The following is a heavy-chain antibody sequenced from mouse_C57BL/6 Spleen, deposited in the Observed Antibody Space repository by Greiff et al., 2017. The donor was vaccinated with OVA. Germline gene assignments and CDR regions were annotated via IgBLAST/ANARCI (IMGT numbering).Heavy chain of an antibody. V-gene: IGHV3-6*01. CDR2: ISYDGSN. CDR3: ASPLFITTVVGAMDY. Sequence: VQLKESGPGLVKPSQSLSLTCSVTGYSITSGYYWNWIRQFPGNKLEWMGYISYDGSNNYNPSLKNRISITRDTSKNQFFLKLNSVTTEDTATYYCASPLFITTVVGAMDYWGQGTSVTVSS. D-gene: IGHD1-1*01. J-gene: IGHJ4*01. CDR1: GYSITSGYY.